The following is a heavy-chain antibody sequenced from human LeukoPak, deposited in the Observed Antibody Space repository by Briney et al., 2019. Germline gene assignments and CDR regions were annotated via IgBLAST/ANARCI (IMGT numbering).Heavy chain of an antibody. D-gene: IGHD3-16*01. Sequence: GGSLRLSCAASGFTFDDYAIHWVRQGPGKGLEWIALISGDGGSTYYADSVKGRFTISRDNSKNSLFLQTNSLRSEDTALYYCAKDRDMITFGGTDSWGQGTLVTVSS. CDR3: AKDRDMITFGGTDS. CDR1: GFTFDDYA. V-gene: IGHV3-43*02. CDR2: ISGDGGST. J-gene: IGHJ4*02.